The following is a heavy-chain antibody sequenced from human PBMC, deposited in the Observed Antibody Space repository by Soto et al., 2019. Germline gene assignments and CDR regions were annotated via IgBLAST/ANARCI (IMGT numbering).Heavy chain of an antibody. D-gene: IGHD2-2*01. CDR1: GGSFSGYY. CDR2: IHHSGST. V-gene: IGHV4-34*01. Sequence: ETLSLTCAVYGGSFSGYYWNWIRQPPGKGLEWIGEIHHSGSTNYNPSLKSRVTISVDTSKNQFSLKLSSVSAADTAVYYCAREDRYCTSTSCKYAMDVWGQGTTVTVSS. J-gene: IGHJ6*02. CDR3: AREDRYCTSTSCKYAMDV.